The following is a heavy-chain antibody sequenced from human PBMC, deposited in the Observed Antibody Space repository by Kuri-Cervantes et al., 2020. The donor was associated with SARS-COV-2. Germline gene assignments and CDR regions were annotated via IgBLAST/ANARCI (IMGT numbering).Heavy chain of an antibody. Sequence: SETLSLTCTVSGGSVSSGTYYWSWIRQPPGKGLEYIGYIYYSGSTNYNPSLKSRVTISVDTSKNQFSLKLGSVTAADTAVYYCARVNQWLASADIWGQGTMVTVSS. D-gene: IGHD6-19*01. J-gene: IGHJ3*02. CDR3: ARVNQWLASADI. V-gene: IGHV4-61*01. CDR1: GGSVSSGTYY. CDR2: IYYSGST.